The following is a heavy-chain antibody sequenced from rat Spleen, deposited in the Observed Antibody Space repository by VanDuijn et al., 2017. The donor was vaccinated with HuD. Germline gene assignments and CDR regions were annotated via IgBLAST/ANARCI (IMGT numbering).Heavy chain of an antibody. D-gene: IGHD1-4*01. CDR1: GFTFSDYY. CDR2: ISYDGSST. CDR3: ARDYPGTVDY. V-gene: IGHV5-29*01. Sequence: EVQLVESDGGLVQPGRSLKLSCAASGFTFSDYYMAWVRQAPTKGLEWVATISYDGSSTYYRDSVKGRFTISRDNAKSTLYLQMDSLRSEDTATYYCARDYPGTVDYWGQGVMVTVSS. J-gene: IGHJ2*01.